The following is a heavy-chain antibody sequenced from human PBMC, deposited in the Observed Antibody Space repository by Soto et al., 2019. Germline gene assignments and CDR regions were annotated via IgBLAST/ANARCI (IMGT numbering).Heavy chain of an antibody. CDR3: VKTSNCSSTSCHAPFDY. CDR1: GFTFSSYA. CDR2: ISSNGGST. V-gene: IGHV3-64D*06. Sequence: PGGSLRLSCSASGFTFSSYAMHWVRQAPGKGLEYVSAISSNGGSTYYADSVKGRFTISRDNSKNTLYLQMSSLRAEDTAVYYCVKTSNCSSTSCHAPFDYWGQGTLVTVSS. J-gene: IGHJ4*02. D-gene: IGHD2-2*01.